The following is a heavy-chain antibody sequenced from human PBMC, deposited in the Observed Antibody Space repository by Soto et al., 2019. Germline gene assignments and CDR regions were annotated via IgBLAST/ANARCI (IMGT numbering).Heavy chain of an antibody. D-gene: IGHD5-18*01. CDR1: GFSFTTYG. J-gene: IGHJ4*02. CDR3: ERGETAMSDYFDF. Sequence: QVQLVQSGAEVKKPGASVKVSCQASGFSFTTYGITWVRQAPGQGLERMGWISGKNGNTHYAQKLQGRVTMTRDTSISTAYMEMSRLRSDDTAVYYWERGETAMSDYFDFWGQGTLVTVSS. V-gene: IGHV1-18*04. CDR2: ISGKNGNT.